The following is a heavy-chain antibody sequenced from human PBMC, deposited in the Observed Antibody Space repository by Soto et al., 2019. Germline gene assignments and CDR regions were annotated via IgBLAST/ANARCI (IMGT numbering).Heavy chain of an antibody. J-gene: IGHJ4*02. CDR3: GGIAGPGLTYFEF. V-gene: IGHV1-46*01. CDR1: RYLFTSHN. D-gene: IGHD6-13*01. Sequence: ASVKVSCKASRYLFTSHNIHWFREAPGQGLEWMGEINPRSGKAGYGQKLQGRVTMTSDTSTTTVFKTVSSLRNEDTAVYSCGGIAGPGLTYFEFWGQGTPLTVSS. CDR2: INPRSGKA.